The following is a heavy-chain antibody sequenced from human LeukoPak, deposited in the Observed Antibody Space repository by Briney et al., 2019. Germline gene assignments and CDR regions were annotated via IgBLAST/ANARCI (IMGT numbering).Heavy chain of an antibody. CDR2: IYPGDSDT. J-gene: IGHJ3*02. V-gene: IGHV5-51*01. Sequence: GESLKISCKGSGYSFTSYWIGWVRPMPGKGLEWMGIIYPGDSDTRYGPSFQGQVTISADKSISTAYLQWSSLKASDTAMYYCARRAYYDFWSGYYQTNDAFDIWGQGTMVTVSS. CDR1: GYSFTSYW. D-gene: IGHD3-3*01. CDR3: ARRAYYDFWSGYYQTNDAFDI.